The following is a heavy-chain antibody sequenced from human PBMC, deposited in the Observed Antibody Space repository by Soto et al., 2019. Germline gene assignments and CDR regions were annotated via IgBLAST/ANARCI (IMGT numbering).Heavy chain of an antibody. D-gene: IGHD6-13*01. CDR1: GFTFSSYA. J-gene: IGHJ5*02. CDR2: ITGSGAGA. V-gene: IGHV3-23*01. CDR3: AKAYSNSWPNDWFDP. Sequence: EVQLLESGGGWLQPGGSLRLSCAASGFTFSSYAMNWVRQAPGKGLEWVSGITGSGAGAYYSDSVKGRFTISRDNPKNTPYLQMNSLRAEHTAVYYCAKAYSNSWPNDWFDPWGQGTLVTVSS.